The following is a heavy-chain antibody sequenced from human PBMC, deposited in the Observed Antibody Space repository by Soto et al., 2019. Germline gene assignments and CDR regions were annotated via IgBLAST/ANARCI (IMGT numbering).Heavy chain of an antibody. J-gene: IGHJ4*02. CDR2: ISGSGGSA. Sequence: EVQLLESGGGLVQPGGSLRLSCAASGFTFSSYAMSWVRQAPGKGLEWVSTISGSGGSAYYADSVKGRFTISRDNSKNTLYLQMNSLRAEDTAVFYCARRTSGWYLYYWGQGTLVTVSS. CDR1: GFTFSSYA. CDR3: ARRTSGWYLYY. V-gene: IGHV3-23*01. D-gene: IGHD6-19*01.